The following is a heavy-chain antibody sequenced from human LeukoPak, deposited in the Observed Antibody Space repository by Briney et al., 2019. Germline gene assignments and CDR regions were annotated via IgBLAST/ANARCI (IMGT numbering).Heavy chain of an antibody. Sequence: SETLSLTCTVSGGSISSGGYYWSWIRQHPGKGLAWIGYIYYSGSTYYNPSLKSRVTISVDTSKNQFSLKLSSVTAADTAVYYCARFEYCSSTSCYTSAFDIWGQGTMVTVSS. CDR2: IYYSGST. V-gene: IGHV4-31*03. D-gene: IGHD2-2*02. CDR1: GGSISSGGYY. CDR3: ARFEYCSSTSCYTSAFDI. J-gene: IGHJ3*02.